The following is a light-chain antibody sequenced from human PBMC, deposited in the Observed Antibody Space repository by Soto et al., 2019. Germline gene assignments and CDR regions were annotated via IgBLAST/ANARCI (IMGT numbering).Light chain of an antibody. J-gene: IGLJ3*02. V-gene: IGLV7-43*01. CDR2: SAN. Sequence: QAVVTQEPSLTVSPGGTVTLTCASSTGAVTSGYYPSWFQQKPGQATRALIHSANNKHSWTPARFSGSLLGGKAALTLSDVRREDEADYCCLMYFGGAWGFGGGTQLTVL. CDR1: TGAVTSGYY. CDR3: LMYFGGAWG.